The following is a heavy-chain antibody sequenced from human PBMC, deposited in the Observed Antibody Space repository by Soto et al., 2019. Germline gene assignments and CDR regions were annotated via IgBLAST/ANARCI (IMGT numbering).Heavy chain of an antibody. J-gene: IGHJ3*02. CDR3: AKDRSSGGDAFDI. CDR1: GFTFSSYA. V-gene: IGHV3-23*04. Sequence: EVQLVESGGGLVQPGGSLRLSCAASGFTFSSYAMSWVRQAPGKGLEWVSAISGSGGSTYYADSVKGRFTISRDNSKNRLYLEMNSLRAEDTAVYYCAKDRSSGGDAFDIWGQETMVTVS. D-gene: IGHD3-22*01. CDR2: ISGSGGST.